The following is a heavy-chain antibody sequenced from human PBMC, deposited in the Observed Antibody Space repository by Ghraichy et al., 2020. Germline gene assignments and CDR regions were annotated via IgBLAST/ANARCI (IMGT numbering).Heavy chain of an antibody. CDR2: LSPAANII. CDR3: ARGEFGLVD. J-gene: IGHJ2*01. V-gene: IGHV3-74*01. Sequence: GSLNISCAASGFSLTDSWMYWVRQVPGKGLLWVSHLSPAANIINYVESVRGRFTISRDTAKNTLFLQMDSLRVDDTAIYYCARGEFGLVDWGRGTLVTVS. D-gene: IGHD3/OR15-3a*01. CDR1: GFSLTDSW.